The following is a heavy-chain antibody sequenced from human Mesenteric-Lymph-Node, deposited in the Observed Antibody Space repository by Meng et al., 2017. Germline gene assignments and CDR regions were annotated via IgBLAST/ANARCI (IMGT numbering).Heavy chain of an antibody. V-gene: IGHV4-39*07. CDR2: IYYSGST. CDR1: GGSISSSSYY. Sequence: SETLSLTCTVSGGSISSSSYYWGWIRQPPGKGLEWIGSIYYSGSTYYNPSLKSRVTISVDTSKNQFSLKLSSVTAADTAVYYCARGVVVVVVAAGPIDAFDIWGQGTMVTVSS. J-gene: IGHJ3*02. CDR3: ARGVVVVVVAAGPIDAFDI. D-gene: IGHD2-15*01.